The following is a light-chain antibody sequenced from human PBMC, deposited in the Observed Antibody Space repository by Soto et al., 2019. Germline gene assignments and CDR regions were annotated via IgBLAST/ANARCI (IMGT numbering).Light chain of an antibody. V-gene: IGLV2-23*01. Sequence: QSALTQPASVSGSPGQSITISCTGTSSDVGGYDLVSWYQQHPGKAPKLMIYEGGKRPSGVSNRFSGSKSGNTASLTISGLQAEDEADYYCCSFALRSTLIFGGGTKLTVL. CDR1: SSDVGGYDL. CDR2: EGG. J-gene: IGLJ2*01. CDR3: CSFALRSTLI.